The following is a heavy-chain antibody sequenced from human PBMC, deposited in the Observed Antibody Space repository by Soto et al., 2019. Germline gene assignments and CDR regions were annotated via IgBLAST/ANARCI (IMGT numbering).Heavy chain of an antibody. CDR2: IKQDGTET. CDR3: ASYSYVSGSRSFDY. J-gene: IGHJ4*02. D-gene: IGHD3-10*01. V-gene: IGHV3-7*05. Sequence: GGSLRLSCAASGFPCSSYWMSWVRQAPGKGLEWVATIKQDGTETYYLDSVKGRFTISRDNAKTSLYLQMNSLRAEDTAVYYCASYSYVSGSRSFDYWGQGTLVTVSS. CDR1: GFPCSSYW.